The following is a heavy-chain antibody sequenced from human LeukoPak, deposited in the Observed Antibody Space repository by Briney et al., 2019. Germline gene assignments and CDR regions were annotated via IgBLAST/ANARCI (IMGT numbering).Heavy chain of an antibody. CDR2: ISGSGGST. CDR1: GFTFSSYA. J-gene: IGHJ4*02. Sequence: PGGSLRLSCAASGFTFSSYAMSWVRQAPGKGLEWVPAISGSGGSTYYADSVKGRFTISRDNSKNTLYLQMNSLRAEDTAVYYCAKDYYDILTGYYSDYWGQGTLVTVSS. CDR3: AKDYYDILTGYYSDY. D-gene: IGHD3-9*01. V-gene: IGHV3-23*01.